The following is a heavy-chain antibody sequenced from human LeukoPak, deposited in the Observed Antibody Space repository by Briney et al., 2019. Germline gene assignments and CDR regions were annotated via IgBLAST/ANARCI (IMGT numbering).Heavy chain of an antibody. D-gene: IGHD3-22*01. Sequence: GASVKVSCKASGYTFTGYYIHWVRQAPGQGPEWMGWINTNSGGTNYGQKFQGRVTMTRDTSISTVNMELSRLTSDDTAVYYCARGLAVVSPFDFWGQGTLVTVSS. CDR1: GYTFTGYY. CDR3: ARGLAVVSPFDF. J-gene: IGHJ4*02. CDR2: INTNSGGT. V-gene: IGHV1-2*02.